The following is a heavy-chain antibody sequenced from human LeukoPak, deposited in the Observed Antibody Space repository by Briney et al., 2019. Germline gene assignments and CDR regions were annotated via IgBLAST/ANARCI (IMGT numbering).Heavy chain of an antibody. V-gene: IGHV4-59*12. CDR3: ARDFSSSSTVYYYYYMDV. CDR2: IYYSGTT. CDR1: GGSINSYY. D-gene: IGHD6-6*01. Sequence: SETLSLTCTVSGGSINSYYWSWIRQPPGKGLEWIGTIYYSGTTYYNPSLKSRVTISLDTSKNQFSLKLSSVTAAGTAIYYCARDFSSSSTVYYYYYMDVWGKGTTVTVSS. J-gene: IGHJ6*03.